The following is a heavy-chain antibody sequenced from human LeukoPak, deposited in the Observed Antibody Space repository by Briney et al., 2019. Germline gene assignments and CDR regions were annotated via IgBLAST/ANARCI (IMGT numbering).Heavy chain of an antibody. CDR3: ARARPYSSSTWYFDL. J-gene: IGHJ2*01. V-gene: IGHV4-59*12. CDR1: GGSISSYY. Sequence: SETLSLTCTVSGGSISSYYWSWIRQPPGKGLEWIGYIYYSGSTSYNPSLKSRVTISVDTSKNQFSLQLNSVTPEDTAVYYCARARPYSSSTWYFDLWGRGTLVTVSS. D-gene: IGHD6-13*01. CDR2: IYYSGST.